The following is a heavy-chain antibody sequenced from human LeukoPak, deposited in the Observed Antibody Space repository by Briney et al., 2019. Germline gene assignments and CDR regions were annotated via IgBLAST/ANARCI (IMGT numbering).Heavy chain of an antibody. CDR2: ISYDGSNK. D-gene: IGHD6-13*01. CDR1: GFTFSIYV. Sequence: QTGGSLRLSCAASGFTFSIYVMHWVRQAPGKGLEWVAVISYDGSNKYYADSVKGRFTISRDNSKNTLYLQMSSLRAEDTAVYYCAKDLHSSSSSGMDVWGQGTTVTVSS. V-gene: IGHV3-30*18. CDR3: AKDLHSSSSSGMDV. J-gene: IGHJ6*02.